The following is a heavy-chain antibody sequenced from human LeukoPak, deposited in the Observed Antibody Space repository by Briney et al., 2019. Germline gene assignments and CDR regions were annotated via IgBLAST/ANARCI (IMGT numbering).Heavy chain of an antibody. CDR2: TYYRSKWYN. CDR3: ARGPITYDSSGYYAFDI. V-gene: IGHV6-1*01. D-gene: IGHD3-22*01. Sequence: SQTLSLTCAISGDSVSSNSAAWNWIRQSPSRGLEWLGRTYYRSKWYNDYAVSVKSRITINPDISKNQFSLQLNSVTPEDTAVYYCARGPITYDSSGYYAFDIWGQGTMVTVSS. J-gene: IGHJ3*02. CDR1: GDSVSSNSAA.